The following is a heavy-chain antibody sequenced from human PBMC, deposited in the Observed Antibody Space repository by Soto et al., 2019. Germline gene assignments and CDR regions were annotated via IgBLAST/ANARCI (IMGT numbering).Heavy chain of an antibody. CDR1: GFSLSTSGVG. CDR2: IYWDDDK. CDR3: AHRYSSRRALVWFDP. Sequence: QITLKESGPTLVKPTQTLTLTCTFSGFSLSTSGVGVGWIRQPPGKALEWLALIYWDDDKRYSPSLKSRLTITKDTSKNQVVLTMTNMDPVDTATYYCAHRYSSRRALVWFDPWGQGTLVTVSS. V-gene: IGHV2-5*02. D-gene: IGHD6-13*01. J-gene: IGHJ5*02.